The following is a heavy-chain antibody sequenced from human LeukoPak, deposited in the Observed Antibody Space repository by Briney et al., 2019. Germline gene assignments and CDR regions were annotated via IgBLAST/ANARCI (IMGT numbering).Heavy chain of an antibody. CDR1: GGSISSYY. D-gene: IGHD6-19*01. Sequence: SETLSLTCTVSGGSISSYYWSWIRQPPGKGLEWIGYIYYSGSTNYNPSLKSRVTISVDTSKNQFSLKLSSVTAADTAVYYCARHVLGYSSGWYDYWGQGTLVTVSS. J-gene: IGHJ4*02. V-gene: IGHV4-59*08. CDR2: IYYSGST. CDR3: ARHVLGYSSGWYDY.